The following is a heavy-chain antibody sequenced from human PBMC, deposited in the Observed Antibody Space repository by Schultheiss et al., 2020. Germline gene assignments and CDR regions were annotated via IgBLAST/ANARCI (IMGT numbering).Heavy chain of an antibody. V-gene: IGHV2-26*01. CDR1: GFSLSNARMG. Sequence: SGPTLVKPTETLTLTCTVSGFSLSNARMGVSWIRQPPGKALEWLALIYWDDDKRYSPSLKSRLTISKDTSKSQVVLTMTNMDPVDTATYYCARSYSTSRVPNWFDPWGQGTLVTVSS. J-gene: IGHJ5*02. CDR3: ARSYSTSRVPNWFDP. D-gene: IGHD4-11*01. CDR2: IYWDDDK.